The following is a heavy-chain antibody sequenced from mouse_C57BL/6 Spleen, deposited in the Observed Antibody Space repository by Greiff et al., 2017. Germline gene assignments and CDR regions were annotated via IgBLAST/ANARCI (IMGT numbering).Heavy chain of an antibody. Sequence: ESGPGLVKPSQSLSLTCSVTGYSITSGYYWNWIRQFPGNKLEWMGYISYDGSNNYNPSLKNRISITRDTSKNQFFLKLNSVTTEDTATYYCARLWEGYYAMDYWGQGTSVTVSS. CDR1: GYSITSGYY. V-gene: IGHV3-6*01. D-gene: IGHD1-1*02. J-gene: IGHJ4*01. CDR2: ISYDGSN. CDR3: ARLWEGYYAMDY.